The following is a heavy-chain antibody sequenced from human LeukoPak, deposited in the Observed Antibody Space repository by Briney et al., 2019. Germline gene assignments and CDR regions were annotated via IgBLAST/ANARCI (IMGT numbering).Heavy chain of an antibody. CDR2: IDGAGDTI. V-gene: IGHV3-48*02. CDR3: SRRFDS. Sequence: GESLRLSCATSGFTFSDYSMNSVRQAPGKGLEWVSYIDGAGDTIYYADSVKGRFTISRDNAKSSLDLQMNSLRDEDTAVYYCSRRFDSWGQGTLVTVSS. J-gene: IGHJ4*02. CDR1: GFTFSDYS.